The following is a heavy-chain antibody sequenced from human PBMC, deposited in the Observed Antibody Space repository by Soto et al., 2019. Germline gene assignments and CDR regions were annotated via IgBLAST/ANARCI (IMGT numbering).Heavy chain of an antibody. D-gene: IGHD3-10*01. Sequence: QVQLVESGGGVVQPGRSLRLSCAASGFTFSSYGMHWVRQAPGKGLEWVAVISYDGSNKYYADSVKGRFTISRDNSKNTLYLQMNSLRAEDTDVYYCAKGLWFGELPFDAFDIWGQGTMVTVSS. V-gene: IGHV3-30*18. CDR3: AKGLWFGELPFDAFDI. J-gene: IGHJ3*02. CDR1: GFTFSSYG. CDR2: ISYDGSNK.